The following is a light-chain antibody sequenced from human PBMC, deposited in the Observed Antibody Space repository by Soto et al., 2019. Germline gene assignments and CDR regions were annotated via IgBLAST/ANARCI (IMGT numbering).Light chain of an antibody. CDR1: SSDVGGYNF. V-gene: IGLV2-14*01. Sequence: QSALTQPASVSGSPGQSITISCTGTSSDVGGYNFVSCSQQHPGKAPKLMIYEVSNRPSGVSYRFSGSKSGNTASLTISGLQAEDEADYYCSSYTSSTTLPYVFGTGTKLTVL. CDR2: EVS. CDR3: SSYTSSTTLPYV. J-gene: IGLJ1*01.